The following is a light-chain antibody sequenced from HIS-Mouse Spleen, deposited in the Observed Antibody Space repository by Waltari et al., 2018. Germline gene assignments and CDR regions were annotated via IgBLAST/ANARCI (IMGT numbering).Light chain of an antibody. V-gene: IGKV3D-15*03. Sequence: EIVMTQSPATLSVSPGERATPSCRASQSVSSNLAWYQQKPGQAPRLLIYGASIRATGIPARFSGSGSGTEFTLTISILQSEDFAVYYSQQYNNWPPLTFGGGTKVEIK. CDR3: QQYNNWPPLT. CDR2: GAS. CDR1: QSVSSN. J-gene: IGKJ4*01.